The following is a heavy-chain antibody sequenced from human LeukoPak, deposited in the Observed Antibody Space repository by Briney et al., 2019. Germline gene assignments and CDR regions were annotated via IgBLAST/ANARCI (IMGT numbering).Heavy chain of an antibody. CDR3: ARDQSHYGDYEPFDY. Sequence: ASVKVSCKASGYTFTSYGISWVRQAPGQGLEWMGWISAYNGNTNYAQKLQGRVTMTTDTSTSTAYMELRSLRSDDTAVYYCARDQSHYGDYEPFDYWGQGTLVTVSS. CDR2: ISAYNGNT. V-gene: IGHV1-18*01. J-gene: IGHJ4*02. CDR1: GYTFTSYG. D-gene: IGHD4-17*01.